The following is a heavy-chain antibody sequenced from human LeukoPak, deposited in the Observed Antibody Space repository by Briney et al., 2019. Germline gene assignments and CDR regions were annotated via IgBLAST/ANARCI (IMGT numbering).Heavy chain of an antibody. CDR1: GFTFSSYA. D-gene: IGHD1-26*01. CDR2: ISGSGGST. J-gene: IGHJ4*02. Sequence: GGSLRLSCAASGFTFSSYAMSWVRQAPGKGLEWVSAISGSGGSTYYADSVKGRFTISRDNSKNTLYLQMNSLRAEDTAVYYCAKDREIYSGSYYYFDYWGQGTLVTVSS. CDR3: AKDREIYSGSYYYFDY. V-gene: IGHV3-23*01.